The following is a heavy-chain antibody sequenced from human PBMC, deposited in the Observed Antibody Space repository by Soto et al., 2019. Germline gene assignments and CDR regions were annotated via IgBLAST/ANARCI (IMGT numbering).Heavy chain of an antibody. V-gene: IGHV3-9*01. J-gene: IGHJ6*02. D-gene: IGHD2-15*01. CDR2: ISWNSANI. CDR3: ARDLLGGEHPCYDTMDV. Sequence: EVQLVESGGGLVQPGRSLRLSCAASGFTFDDHAMHWVRQVPGKGLEWVSAISWNSANIGYADSVKGRFTISRDNAKSSLYLQMNSLRPEDTALYYRARDLLGGEHPCYDTMDVWGQGTTVTVSS. CDR1: GFTFDDHA.